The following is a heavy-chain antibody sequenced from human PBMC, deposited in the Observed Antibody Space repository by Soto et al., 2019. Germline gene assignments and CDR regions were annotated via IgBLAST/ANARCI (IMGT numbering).Heavy chain of an antibody. CDR2: IIPLYGSE. CDR3: ARGSESGNGDSPYYYYGLDV. Sequence: ASVKVSCKASGGTFSTYAISWVRQAPGQGLEWMGGIIPLYGSENYAQKFQDRVTIGADASTRTAYMELSSLRSEDTAVYYCARGSESGNGDSPYYYYGLDVWGQGTTVTVSS. CDR1: GGTFSTYA. D-gene: IGHD2-15*01. V-gene: IGHV1-69*13. J-gene: IGHJ6*02.